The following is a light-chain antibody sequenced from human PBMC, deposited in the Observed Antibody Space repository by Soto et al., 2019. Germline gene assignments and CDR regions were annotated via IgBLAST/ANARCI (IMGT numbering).Light chain of an antibody. CDR2: GAS. V-gene: IGKV3-20*01. J-gene: IGKJ1*01. CDR3: QQYATSPWT. Sequence: EIMLTQSPGTLSLSPGERATLSCRASQSVSNRYLAWYQQKPGQAPRLLINGASTRAGGVPDRVSGSGSGTAFTLTISRLEPEDFALYYCQQYATSPWTFGQGTKVEI. CDR1: QSVSNRY.